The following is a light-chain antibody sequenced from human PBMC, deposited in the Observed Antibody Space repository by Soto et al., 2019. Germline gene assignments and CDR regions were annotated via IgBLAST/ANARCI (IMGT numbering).Light chain of an antibody. Sequence: IVLPPSPGTLSLSPGERATLSSRASQSVSNNYLAWYQQKPGQAPRLLIYGASNRATGIPDRFSGSGSGTDFTLTISRLEPEDFAVYYCQQYGSSGTFGQGTKVDI. V-gene: IGKV3-20*01. J-gene: IGKJ1*01. CDR1: QSVSNNY. CDR2: GAS. CDR3: QQYGSSGT.